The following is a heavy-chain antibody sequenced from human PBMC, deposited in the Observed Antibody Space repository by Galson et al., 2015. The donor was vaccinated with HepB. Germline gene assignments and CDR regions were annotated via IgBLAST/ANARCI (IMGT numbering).Heavy chain of an antibody. CDR2: IKQDGSEK. D-gene: IGHD3-3*01. J-gene: IGHJ4*02. CDR1: GFTFSSYW. Sequence: SLRLSCAASGFTFSSYWMSWVRQAPGKGLEWVANIKQDGSEKYYVDSVKGRFTISRDNAKNSLYLQMNSLRAEDTAVYYCARGGRYDFWSGYFDYWGQGTLVTVSS. CDR3: ARGGRYDFWSGYFDY. V-gene: IGHV3-7*03.